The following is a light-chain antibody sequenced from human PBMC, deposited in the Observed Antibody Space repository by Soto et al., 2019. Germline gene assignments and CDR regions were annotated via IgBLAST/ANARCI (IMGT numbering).Light chain of an antibody. CDR3: QQYNNWPPIT. CDR2: GTS. J-gene: IGKJ5*01. Sequence: EIVMTQSPATLSLSPGERATLSCRASQSVNSNLAWYQQKAGQAPRLLIYGTSTRATGIPARFSGSGSGTEFTLTISSLQSEDFAIYYCQQYNNWPPITFGQGTRLEIK. V-gene: IGKV3-15*01. CDR1: QSVNSN.